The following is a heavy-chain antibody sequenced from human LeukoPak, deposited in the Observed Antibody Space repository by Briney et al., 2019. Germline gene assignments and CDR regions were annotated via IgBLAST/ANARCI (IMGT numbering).Heavy chain of an antibody. J-gene: IGHJ4*02. CDR2: ISASGGTR. V-gene: IGHV3-23*01. CDR3: ARVPHYYDTSGYSYFDY. CDR1: GFTFSSYA. Sequence: PGGSLRLSCAASGFTFSSYAMTWVRQAPGKGLEWVSYISASGGTRYYADSVRGRFTISKDNSKNALYLQMDSLRAEDTAVYYCARVPHYYDTSGYSYFDYWGQGSRVTVSS. D-gene: IGHD3-22*01.